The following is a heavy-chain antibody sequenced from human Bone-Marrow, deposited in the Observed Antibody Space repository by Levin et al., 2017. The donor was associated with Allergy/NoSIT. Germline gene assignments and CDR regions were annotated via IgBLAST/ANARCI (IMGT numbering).Heavy chain of an antibody. Sequence: GGSLRLSCAASGFTFSNYGMHWLRQAPGKGLEWVASIWYDGSNKYYADSVKGRFTISRDNSKNSLYLQMHTLRAEDTALYYCAKDKLSHAPSGIDYWGQVTLVTVSS. V-gene: IGHV3-30*02. J-gene: IGHJ4*02. D-gene: IGHD3-10*01. CDR1: GFTFSNYG. CDR2: IWYDGSNK. CDR3: AKDKLSHAPSGIDY.